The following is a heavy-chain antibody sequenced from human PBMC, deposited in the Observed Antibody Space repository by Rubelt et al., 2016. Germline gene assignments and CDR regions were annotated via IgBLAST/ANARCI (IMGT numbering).Heavy chain of an antibody. J-gene: IGHJ2*01. CDR3: ATAPRGKAYFDF. V-gene: IGHV4-34*01. CDR1: GGSFSGYY. D-gene: IGHD3-10*01. Sequence: QVQLQQWGAGLLKPSETLSLTCAVYGGSFSGYYWSWIRQPPGQGLEWIGEINHSGSTNYNPSLKSRANISVDTSKSQFPLKLSSLTAAETAVYYCATAPRGKAYFDFWARGTLVTVSS. CDR2: INHSGST.